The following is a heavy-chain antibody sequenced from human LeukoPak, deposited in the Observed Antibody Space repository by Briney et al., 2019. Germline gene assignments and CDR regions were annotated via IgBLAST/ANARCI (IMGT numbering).Heavy chain of an antibody. CDR3: ARDFYGDYSFDY. CDR2: ISKSSTYI. Sequence: GGSLRLSCAASGFTFRSYTMNWVRQAPGKGLEWVSAISKSSTYIHYADSVKGRFTISRDNAKNSLYLQMNSLRAEDTAVYYCARDFYGDYSFDYWGQGTLVTVSS. D-gene: IGHD4-17*01. J-gene: IGHJ4*02. V-gene: IGHV3-21*01. CDR1: GFTFRSYT.